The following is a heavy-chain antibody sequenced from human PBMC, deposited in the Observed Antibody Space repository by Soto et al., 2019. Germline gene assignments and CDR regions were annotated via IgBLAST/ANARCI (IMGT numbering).Heavy chain of an antibody. J-gene: IGHJ4*02. V-gene: IGHV4-59*08. CDR2: IYYSGST. CDR3: ARRRKQWLTGDYFDY. D-gene: IGHD6-19*01. CDR1: GGSISSYY. Sequence: TXXTLSLPCTVSGGSISSYYWRWILQPPGKGLEWIGYIYYSGSTNYNPSLKSRVTISVDTSKNQFSLKLSSVTAADTAVYYCARRRKQWLTGDYFDYWGQGTLVTVSS.